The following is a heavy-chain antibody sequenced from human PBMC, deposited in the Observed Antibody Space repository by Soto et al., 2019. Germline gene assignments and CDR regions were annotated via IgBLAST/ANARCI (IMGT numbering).Heavy chain of an antibody. CDR3: ARDNTPFGVVISPLNWFDP. J-gene: IGHJ5*02. Sequence: ASVKVSCKASGYTFTSYGISWVRQAPGQGLEWMGWISAYNGNTNYAQKLRGRVTMTTDTSTSTAYMELRSLRSDDTAVYYCARDNTPFGVVISPLNWFDPWGQGTLVTVSS. D-gene: IGHD3-3*01. CDR2: ISAYNGNT. CDR1: GYTFTSYG. V-gene: IGHV1-18*01.